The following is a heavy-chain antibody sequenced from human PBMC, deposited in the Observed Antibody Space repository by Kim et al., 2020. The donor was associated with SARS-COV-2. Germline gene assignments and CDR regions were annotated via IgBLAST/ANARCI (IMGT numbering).Heavy chain of an antibody. J-gene: IGHJ4*02. V-gene: IGHV6-1*01. D-gene: IGHD3-10*01. CDR3: ARGDMIRGVMGEY. Sequence: EYATPVKSRLTITTDTRKNQFSLHLNSVTPDDTAVYYCARGDMIRGVMGEYWGQGTLVTVSS.